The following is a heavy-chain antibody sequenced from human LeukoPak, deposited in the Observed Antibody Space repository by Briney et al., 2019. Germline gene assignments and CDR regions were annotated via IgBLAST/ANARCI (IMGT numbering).Heavy chain of an antibody. D-gene: IGHD6-19*01. Sequence: GGSLRLSCAASGFTFTVYAMGWVRQAPGQGLEWASTISASGSTTYYADSVRGRFTISRDNSKNTLSLQMSSLRAEDTAVYYCAKARTPYNSGFDYWGQGTLVAVSS. J-gene: IGHJ4*02. CDR2: ISASGSTT. CDR3: AKARTPYNSGFDY. V-gene: IGHV3-23*01. CDR1: GFTFTVYA.